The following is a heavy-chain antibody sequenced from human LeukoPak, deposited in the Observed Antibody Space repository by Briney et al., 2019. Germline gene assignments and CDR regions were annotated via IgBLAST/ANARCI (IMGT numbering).Heavy chain of an antibody. D-gene: IGHD1-1*01. CDR2: ISYDGSNK. CDR1: GFTFSSYA. J-gene: IGHJ4*02. CDR3: ARGSEGTTYY. Sequence: GGSLRLSWAASGFTFSSYAMHWVRQAPGKGLEWVAVISYDGSNKYYADSVKGRFTISRDNSKNTLYLQMNSLRAEDTAVYYCARGSEGTTYYWGQGTLVTVSS. V-gene: IGHV3-30-3*01.